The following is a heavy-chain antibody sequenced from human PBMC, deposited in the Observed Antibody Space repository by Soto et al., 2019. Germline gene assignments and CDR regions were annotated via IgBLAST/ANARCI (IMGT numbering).Heavy chain of an antibody. D-gene: IGHD3-22*01. Sequence: GESLKISCKGSGYSFTSYWISWVRQMPGKGLEWMGRIDPSDSYTNYSPSFQGHVTISADKSISTAYLQWSSLKASDTAMYYCAGPFAYDSSGYYYYYGMDVWGQGTTVNVSS. CDR3: AGPFAYDSSGYYYYYGMDV. CDR2: IDPSDSYT. J-gene: IGHJ6*02. V-gene: IGHV5-10-1*01. CDR1: GYSFTSYW.